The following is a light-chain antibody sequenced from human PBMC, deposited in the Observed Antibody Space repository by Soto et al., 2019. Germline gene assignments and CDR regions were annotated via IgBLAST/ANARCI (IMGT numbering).Light chain of an antibody. CDR1: SSNIGAGYD. V-gene: IGLV1-40*01. Sequence: QSALTQPPSVSGAPGQRVTISCTGSSSNIGAGYDVYWYQQLPGTAPKLLIYGNSNRPSGVPDRFSGSKSGTSASLAITGLQAEDEADYYCQSYDSSLSVYVFGTGTKLTVL. CDR2: GNS. CDR3: QSYDSSLSVYV. J-gene: IGLJ1*01.